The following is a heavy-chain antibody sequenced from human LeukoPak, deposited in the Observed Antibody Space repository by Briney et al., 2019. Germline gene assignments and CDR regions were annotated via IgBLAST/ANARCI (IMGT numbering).Heavy chain of an antibody. V-gene: IGHV5-51*01. CDR3: ARQGSYFDY. Sequence: GESLKISCKASGYTFTSQWIAWVRQMPGKGLEWMGIIFPGDSDTRYSPSVQGQVTISADKSISTAYLQWSSLKASDTAIYYCARQGSYFDYWGQGTLVTVSS. CDR1: GYTFTSQW. D-gene: IGHD2-15*01. CDR2: IFPGDSDT. J-gene: IGHJ4*02.